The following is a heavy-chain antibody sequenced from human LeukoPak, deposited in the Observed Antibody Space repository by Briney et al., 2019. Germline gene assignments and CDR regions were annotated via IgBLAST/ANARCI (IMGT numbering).Heavy chain of an antibody. J-gene: IGHJ4*02. D-gene: IGHD3-16*01. CDR1: GFSISSGYW. Sequence: SETLSLTCDVSGFSISSGYWWSWVRQPPGKGLEWIGEIHHGGSTNYNPSLKGRATISVDKSKNQFSVMLTPVTAADTAVYFCARNDYYSADYWGQGALVTVSS. CDR2: IHHGGST. CDR3: ARNDYYSADY. V-gene: IGHV4-4*02.